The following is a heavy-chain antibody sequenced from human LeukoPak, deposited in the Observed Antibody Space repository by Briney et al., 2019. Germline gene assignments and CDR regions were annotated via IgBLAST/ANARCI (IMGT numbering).Heavy chain of an antibody. V-gene: IGHV3-23*01. J-gene: IGHJ6*02. D-gene: IGHD6-19*01. CDR3: AKDSSGWNYYYYGMDV. CDR2: ISGSGGST. CDR1: GFTFSSYA. Sequence: GGSLRLSCAASGFTFSSYAMSWVRQAPGKGLEWVSAISGSGGSTYYADSVKGRFTISRDNSKNTLYLQMNSLRAEDTAVYYCAKDSSGWNYYYYGMDVWGQGTTVTVSS.